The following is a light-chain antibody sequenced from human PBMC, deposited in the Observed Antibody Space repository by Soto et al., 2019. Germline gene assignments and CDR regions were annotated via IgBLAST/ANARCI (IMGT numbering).Light chain of an antibody. V-gene: IGKV1-39*01. CDR1: QSVSMY. CDR2: AAS. J-gene: IGKJ4*01. Sequence: DIQMTQSPPSLSAGVGDRVTITCRASQSVSMYLHWYQHKPGKAPKLLIYAASILQSGVPSRFSGSGSGTDFTLTISSLQPEDFAVYYCQQRSNWPLTFGGGTKVEIK. CDR3: QQRSNWPLT.